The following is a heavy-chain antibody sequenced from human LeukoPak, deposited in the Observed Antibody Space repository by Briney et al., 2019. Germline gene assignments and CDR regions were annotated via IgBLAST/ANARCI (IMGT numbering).Heavy chain of an antibody. J-gene: IGHJ5*02. D-gene: IGHD3-10*01. CDR1: GFTFTYFG. CDR2: IRFDGGGK. V-gene: IGHV3-30*02. Sequence: SGGSLRLSCAASGFTFTYFGMHWVRQAPGKGLEWVAFIRFDGGGKCYAGSVKGRFTISRDNSNNILYLQMNNLRAEDTAVYYCVKDLMRDISFGESWGQGTLVTVSS. CDR3: VKDLMRDISFGES.